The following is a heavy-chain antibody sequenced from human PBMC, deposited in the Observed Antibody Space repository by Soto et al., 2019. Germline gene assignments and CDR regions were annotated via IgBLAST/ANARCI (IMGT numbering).Heavy chain of an antibody. CDR1: GYIFVNYG. V-gene: IGHV1-18*01. D-gene: IGHD3-16*01. CDR2: ISPYTGNT. CDR3: VMVDNYVTPTPQDV. J-gene: IGHJ6*02. Sequence: QVQLVQSEDEVKKPGASVKVSCKASGYIFVNYGIAWVRQAPGQGLEWMGWISPYTGNTHSATKVQGRLTMTTDTSTSNAYMDLGSLTSDDTAVYYCVMVDNYVTPTPQDVWGQGTTVTVSS.